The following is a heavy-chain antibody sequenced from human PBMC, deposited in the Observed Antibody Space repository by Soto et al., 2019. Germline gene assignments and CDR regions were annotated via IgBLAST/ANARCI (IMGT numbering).Heavy chain of an antibody. D-gene: IGHD3-9*01. J-gene: IGHJ4*02. CDR2: IVVGSGNT. V-gene: IGHV1-58*02. CDR1: GFTFTSSA. CDR3: ASSGTAAYYDILTGT. Sequence: SVKVSCKASGFTFTSSAMQWVRQARGQRLDWIGWIVVGSGNTNYAQKFQERVTITRDMSTSTAYMELSSLRSEDTAVYYCASSGTAAYYDILTGTWGQGTLVTVSS.